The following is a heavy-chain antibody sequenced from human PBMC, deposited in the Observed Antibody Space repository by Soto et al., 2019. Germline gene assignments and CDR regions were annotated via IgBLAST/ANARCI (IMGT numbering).Heavy chain of an antibody. Sequence: QLQLVQSGPEVKKPGSSVRVSCKASGGSFPDFAVSWVRQAPGKGLEWMGGIIPLSPTANYAQRFEARVTITADVSTNTAYMDLTSLTYDDAAVYYCAITPGGSHHALYFMDIWGQGTTVTVSS. CDR1: GGSFPDFA. CDR2: IIPLSPTA. J-gene: IGHJ6*02. V-gene: IGHV1-69*01. CDR3: AITPGGSHHALYFMDI. D-gene: IGHD1-26*01.